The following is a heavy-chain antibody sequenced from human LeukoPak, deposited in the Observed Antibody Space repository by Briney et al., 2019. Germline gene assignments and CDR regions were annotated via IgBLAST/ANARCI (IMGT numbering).Heavy chain of an antibody. V-gene: IGHV3-23*01. J-gene: IGHJ6*03. CDR3: AKVWFGDWHYYYYMDV. D-gene: IGHD3-10*01. Sequence: PGGSLRLSRAASGFTFSSYAMSWVRQAPGKGLEWVSAISGSGGSTYYADSVKGRFTISRDNSKNTLYLQMNSLRAEDTAVYYCAKVWFGDWHYYYYMDVWGKGTTVTVSS. CDR2: ISGSGGST. CDR1: GFTFSSYA.